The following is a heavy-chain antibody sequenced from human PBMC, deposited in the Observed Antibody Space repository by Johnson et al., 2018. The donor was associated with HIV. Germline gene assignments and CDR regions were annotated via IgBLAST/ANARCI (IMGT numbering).Heavy chain of an antibody. Sequence: VQLVESGGVVVQPGGSLRLSCAASGFTFDDYTMHWVRQAPGKGLAWVSLISWDGGNTYSADSVKGRFTISRDNSKNTLYLQMNSLRGEDTAVYYCARSKGSIWYGSAFDIWGQGTMVTVSS. D-gene: IGHD6-13*01. J-gene: IGHJ3*02. CDR3: ARSKGSIWYGSAFDI. CDR2: ISWDGGNT. V-gene: IGHV3-43*01. CDR1: GFTFDDYT.